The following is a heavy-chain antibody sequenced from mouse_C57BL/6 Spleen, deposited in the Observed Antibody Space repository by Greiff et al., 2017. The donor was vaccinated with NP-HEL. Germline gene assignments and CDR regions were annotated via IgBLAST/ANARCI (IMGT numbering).Heavy chain of an antibody. J-gene: IGHJ2*01. V-gene: IGHV1-69*01. CDR3: ARRGLLLRDYFDY. CDR1: GYTFTSYW. D-gene: IGHD2-3*01. Sequence: VQLQQPGAELVMPGASVKLSCKASGYTFTSYWMHWVKQRPGQGLEWIGEIDPSDSYTNYNQKFKGKSTLTVDKSSSTAYMQLSSLTSEDSAVYYCARRGLLLRDYFDYWGQGTTLTVSS. CDR2: IDPSDSYT.